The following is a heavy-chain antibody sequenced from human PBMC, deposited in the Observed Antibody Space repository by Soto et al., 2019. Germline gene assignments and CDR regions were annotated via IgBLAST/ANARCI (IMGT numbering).Heavy chain of an antibody. CDR2: ITSYNGKR. J-gene: IGHJ4*01. CDR3: ARDREARGSGYFAAYDY. D-gene: IGHD3-22*01. CDR1: GYNFTTYG. V-gene: IGHV1-18*01. Sequence: GASVKVSCKVSGYNFTTYGLSWVRQAPGQGPERMAWITSYNGKRKYAQKFQGRVAMTTDTFTSTAYMDLMSLRPDDTAVYYCARDREARGSGYFAAYDYWG.